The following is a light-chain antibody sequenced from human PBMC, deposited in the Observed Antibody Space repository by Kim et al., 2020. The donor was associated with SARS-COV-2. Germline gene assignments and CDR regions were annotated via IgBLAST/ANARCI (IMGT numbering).Light chain of an antibody. J-gene: IGLJ2*01. CDR3: QVWHSNTDRI. CDR1: NIGSKS. Sequence: DTGTTSCIICGGSNIGSKSVHWYQQKPGHAPVLVIYNDSDRPSGIPERSAGSNAGTTAPLTISRVEGGDEADYYGQVWHSNTDRIFGGGTQLTVL. V-gene: IGLV3-21*04. CDR2: NDS.